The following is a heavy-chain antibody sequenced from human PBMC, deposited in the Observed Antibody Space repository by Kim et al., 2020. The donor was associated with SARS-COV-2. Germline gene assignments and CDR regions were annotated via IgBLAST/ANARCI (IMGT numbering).Heavy chain of an antibody. CDR3: TTDPLVLRNRGGFRDYYYGMDV. J-gene: IGHJ6*02. V-gene: IGHV3-15*01. Sequence: GGSLRLSCAASGFTFSNAWMSWVRQAPGKGLEWVGRIKSKTDGGTTDYAAPVKGRFTISRDDSKNTLYLQMNSLKTEDTAVYYCTTDPLVLRNRGGFRDYYYGMDVWGQGTTVTVSS. CDR2: IKSKTDGGTT. CDR1: GFTFSNAW. D-gene: IGHD2-8*01.